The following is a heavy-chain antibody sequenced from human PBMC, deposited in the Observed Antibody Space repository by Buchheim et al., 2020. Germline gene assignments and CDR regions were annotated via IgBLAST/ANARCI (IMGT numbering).Heavy chain of an antibody. V-gene: IGHV3-7*01. CDR2: INEDGTEK. CDR1: GFTFSRFW. Sequence: EVLLVESGGGLVQPGGSLSLSCAASGFTFSRFWMSWVRQAPGKGLEWVANINEDGTEKYYVDSVKGRFTISRAHPKNSLYLQMNSLTAEDAAVYYCAGETYYFDHWGQGAL. CDR3: AGETYYFDH. J-gene: IGHJ4*02.